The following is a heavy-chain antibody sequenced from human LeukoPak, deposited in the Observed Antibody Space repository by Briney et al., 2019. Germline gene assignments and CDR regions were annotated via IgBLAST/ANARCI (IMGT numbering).Heavy chain of an antibody. J-gene: IGHJ4*02. Sequence: SQTLSLTCTVSGGSISSGGYYWSWIRQPPGKGLEWIGYIYHSGSTYYNPSLKSRVTISVDRSKNQFSLKLSSVTAANTAVYYCARARIAAAAGFDYWGQGTLVTVSS. CDR1: GGSISSGGYY. V-gene: IGHV4-30-2*01. D-gene: IGHD6-13*01. CDR2: IYHSGST. CDR3: ARARIAAAAGFDY.